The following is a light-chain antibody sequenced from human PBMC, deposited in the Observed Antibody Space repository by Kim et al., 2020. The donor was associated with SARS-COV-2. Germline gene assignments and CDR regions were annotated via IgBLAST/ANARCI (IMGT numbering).Light chain of an antibody. Sequence: ASLGERVTITCRASQGIRNDLGRYQQKPGKAPTRLIYGASTLQSGVPSRFSRSGSGTDFTLTISSLQPEDFATYYCLQHHAYPRTFGQGTKVEIK. CDR3: LQHHAYPRT. CDR2: GAS. V-gene: IGKV1-17*01. J-gene: IGKJ1*01. CDR1: QGIRND.